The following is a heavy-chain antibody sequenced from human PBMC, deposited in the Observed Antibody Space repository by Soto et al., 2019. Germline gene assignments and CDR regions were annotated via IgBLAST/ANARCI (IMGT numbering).Heavy chain of an antibody. J-gene: IGHJ4*02. D-gene: IGHD3-10*01. CDR2: INHSGST. Sequence: PSETLSLTCAVYGGSFSGYYWSWIRQPPGKGLEWIGEINHSGSTNYNPSLKSRVTISVDTSKNQFSLKLSSVTADDTAVYYCAKTREIRGVGPENWGQGTLVTVSS. V-gene: IGHV4-34*01. CDR3: AKTREIRGVGPEN. CDR1: GGSFSGYY.